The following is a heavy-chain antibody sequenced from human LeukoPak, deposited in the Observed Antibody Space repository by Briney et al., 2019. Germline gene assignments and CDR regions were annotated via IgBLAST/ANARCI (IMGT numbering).Heavy chain of an antibody. CDR3: ARSGDRFYYYGMDV. CDR1: GYSISSGYY. J-gene: IGHJ6*02. D-gene: IGHD4-17*01. Sequence: SETLSLTCTVSGYSISSGYYWGWIRQPPGKGLEWIGSTYHSGSTYYNPSLKSRVTKSVDTSKNQFSLKLSSVTAADTAVYYCARSGDRFYYYGMDVWGQGTTVTVSS. V-gene: IGHV4-38-2*02. CDR2: TYHSGST.